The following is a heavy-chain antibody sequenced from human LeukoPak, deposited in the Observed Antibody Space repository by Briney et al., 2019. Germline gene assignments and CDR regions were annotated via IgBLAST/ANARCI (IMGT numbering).Heavy chain of an antibody. J-gene: IGHJ4*02. Sequence: PSETLSFTCTVSGDSISYYYWSWIRQPPGKGLEWIGYVHYSGSTNYNPSLKSRATISVDTSKSQFSLKLSSVTAADTAIYYCARGYSSSWYYVDYWGQGTLVTVSS. CDR1: GDSISYYY. V-gene: IGHV4-59*08. D-gene: IGHD6-13*01. CDR2: VHYSGST. CDR3: ARGYSSSWYYVDY.